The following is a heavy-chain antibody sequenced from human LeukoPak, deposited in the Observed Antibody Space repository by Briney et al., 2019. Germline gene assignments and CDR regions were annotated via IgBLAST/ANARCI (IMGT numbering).Heavy chain of an antibody. CDR3: ARGSIDYAGSPDY. Sequence: GGSLRLSCVVSGFTFRSYWMHWVRQAPGKGLVWVSRINSDGITITYGDSVQGRSIISRDNAKNTLYLQMNSLRAEDTAVYYCARGSIDYAGSPDYWGQGTLVTVSS. J-gene: IGHJ4*02. CDR2: INSDGITI. V-gene: IGHV3-74*01. CDR1: GFTFRSYW. D-gene: IGHD4-23*01.